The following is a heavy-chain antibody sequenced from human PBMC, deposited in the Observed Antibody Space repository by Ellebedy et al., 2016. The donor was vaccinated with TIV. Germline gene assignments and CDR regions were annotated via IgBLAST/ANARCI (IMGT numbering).Heavy chain of an antibody. V-gene: IGHV3-30*18. J-gene: IGHJ5*02. CDR2: ISYDGSNK. CDR1: GSTFSAYG. Sequence: PGGSLRLSCAASGSTFSAYGMHWVRQAPGKGLEWVAVISYDGSNKYYADSVKGRFTISRDNSKNTLYLQMNSLRAEDTAVYYCAQDSDSSGSWGQGTLVTVSS. D-gene: IGHD3-22*01. CDR3: AQDSDSSGS.